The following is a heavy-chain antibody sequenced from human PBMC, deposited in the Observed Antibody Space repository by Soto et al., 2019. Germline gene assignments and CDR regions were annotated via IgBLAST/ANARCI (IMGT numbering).Heavy chain of an antibody. Sequence: GSLRLSCAASGFTFSSYWMHWVRQAPGKGLVWVSRINSDGSSTSYADSVKGRFTISRDNAKNTLYLQMNSLRAEDTAVYYCARVGRKVTVYATYYYGMDVWGQGTTVTVSS. CDR3: ARVGRKVTVYATYYYGMDV. CDR2: INSDGSST. CDR1: GFTFSSYW. D-gene: IGHD2-8*01. J-gene: IGHJ6*02. V-gene: IGHV3-74*01.